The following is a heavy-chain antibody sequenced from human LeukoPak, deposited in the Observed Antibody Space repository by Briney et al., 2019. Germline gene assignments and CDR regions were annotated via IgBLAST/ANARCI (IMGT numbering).Heavy chain of an antibody. Sequence: ATVKVSCKASGYTFTSYAMHWVRQAPGQRLEWMGWINAGNGNTKYSQKFQGRVTITRDTSASTAYMELSSLRSEDTAVYYCASSRGVRGATFDYWGQGTLVTVSS. CDR3: ASSRGVRGATFDY. J-gene: IGHJ4*02. V-gene: IGHV1-3*01. CDR1: GYTFTSYA. D-gene: IGHD3-10*01. CDR2: INAGNGNT.